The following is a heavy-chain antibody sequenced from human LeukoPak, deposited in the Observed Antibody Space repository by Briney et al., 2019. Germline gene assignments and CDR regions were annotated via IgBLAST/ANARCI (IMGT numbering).Heavy chain of an antibody. Sequence: SETLSLTCTVSGASISSYYWSWIRQSPGKGLEWIGYIYYSGRTNYNPSLKSRVTISVDTSKNQFSLKLSSVTAADTAVYYCASGNYYGSGSYYNHYYYMDVWGKGTTVTVSS. CDR2: IYYSGRT. CDR1: GASISSYY. D-gene: IGHD3-10*01. CDR3: ASGNYYGSGSYYNHYYYMDV. J-gene: IGHJ6*03. V-gene: IGHV4-59*01.